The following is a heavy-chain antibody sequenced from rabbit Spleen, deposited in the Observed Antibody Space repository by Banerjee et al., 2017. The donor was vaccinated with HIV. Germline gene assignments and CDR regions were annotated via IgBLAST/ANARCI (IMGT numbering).Heavy chain of an antibody. CDR2: IDTGGRDFT. Sequence: QEQLEESGGGLVKPEGSLTLTCKASGVSFSDKDVMCWVRQAPGKGLEWIACIDTGGRDFTYYATWAKGRFTISKTSSTTVTLQMTRLTAADTAAYFCARAIVPWLGLTRLDLWGPGTLVTVS. V-gene: IGHV1S45*01. CDR1: GVSFSDKDV. D-gene: IGHD4-1*01. CDR3: ARAIVPWLGLTRLDL. J-gene: IGHJ3*01.